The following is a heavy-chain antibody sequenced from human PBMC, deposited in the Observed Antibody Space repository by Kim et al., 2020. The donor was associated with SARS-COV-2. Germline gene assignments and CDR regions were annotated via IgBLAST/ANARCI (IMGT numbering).Heavy chain of an antibody. D-gene: IGHD1-26*01. Sequence: SETLSLTCAVYGGSFSGYYWSWIRQPPGKGLEWIGEINHSGSTNYNPSLKSRVTISVDTSKNQFSLKLSSVTAADTAVYYCVRPGDLKSPGAFDIWGQGTMVTVSS. CDR1: GGSFSGYY. CDR3: VRPGDLKSPGAFDI. CDR2: INHSGST. V-gene: IGHV4-34*01. J-gene: IGHJ3*02.